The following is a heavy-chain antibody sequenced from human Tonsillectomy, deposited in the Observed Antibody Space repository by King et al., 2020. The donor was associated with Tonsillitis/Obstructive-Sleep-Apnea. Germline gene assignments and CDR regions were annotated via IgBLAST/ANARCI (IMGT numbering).Heavy chain of an antibody. D-gene: IGHD3-16*01. J-gene: IGHJ6*03. CDR1: GYTFTGYY. CDR2: INPNSGGT. V-gene: IGHV1-2*06. Sequence: LVQSGAEVKKPGASVKVSCKASGYTFTGYYMHWVRQAPGQGLEWMGRINPNSGGTNYAQKFQGRVTMTRDTSISTAYMELSRLRSDDTAVYYCARWAWVDSGQGVMVGYYYYMDVWGKGTTVTVSS. CDR3: ARWAWVDSGQGVMVGYYYYMDV.